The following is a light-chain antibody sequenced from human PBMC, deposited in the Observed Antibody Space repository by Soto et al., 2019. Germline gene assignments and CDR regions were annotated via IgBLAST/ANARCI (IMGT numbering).Light chain of an antibody. V-gene: IGKV3-20*01. CDR3: QQYGSSFAT. Sequence: EIVLTQSPDTLALSPGERATLSCMASQSVGNNFAWYRLTPGQAPSLLIHGASTRATDTPSRFSGHGAETDVTLSVSSVEPSDFSIYYCQQYGSSFATFGQGTQVEV. CDR1: QSVGNN. CDR2: GAS. J-gene: IGKJ1*01.